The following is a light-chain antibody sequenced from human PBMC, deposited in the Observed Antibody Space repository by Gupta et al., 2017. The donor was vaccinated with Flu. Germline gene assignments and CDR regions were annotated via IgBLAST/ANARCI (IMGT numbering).Light chain of an antibody. Sequence: GQKARITCSGDALPKKFAYWYQQKSGQAPVLVIYEDYQRPSGVPERFAGSSSGTMATLTISGAQVEDEADYYGYSADSTGYQWVFGGGTKLT. CDR2: EDY. CDR3: YSADSTGYQWV. J-gene: IGLJ3*02. CDR1: ALPKKF. V-gene: IGLV3-10*01.